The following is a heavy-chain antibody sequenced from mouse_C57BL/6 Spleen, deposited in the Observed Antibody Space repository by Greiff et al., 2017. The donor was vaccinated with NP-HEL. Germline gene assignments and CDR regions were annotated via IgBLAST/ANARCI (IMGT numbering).Heavy chain of an antibody. CDR1: GYTFTDYE. V-gene: IGHV1-15*01. CDR2: IDPETGGT. J-gene: IGHJ2*01. Sequence: QVQLKQSGAELVRPGASVTLSCKASGYTFTDYEMHWVKQTPVHGLEWIGAIDPETGGTAYNQKFKGKAILTADKSSSTAYMELRSLTSEDSAVYYCTRGDALYGSLYYFDYWGQGTTLTVSS. D-gene: IGHD1-1*01. CDR3: TRGDALYGSLYYFDY.